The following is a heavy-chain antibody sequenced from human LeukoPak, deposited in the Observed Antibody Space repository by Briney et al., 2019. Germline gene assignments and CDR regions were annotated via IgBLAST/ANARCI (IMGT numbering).Heavy chain of an antibody. J-gene: IGHJ4*02. CDR1: GGSISISNYY. Sequence: SETLSLTCTVSGGSISISNYYWGWLRQPPGKGLEWIGSFYYSGSTYYNPSLKSRVTISVDTSKSQFSLKLNSVTAADTAVYYCARKQWVMYYFEXWGQGTLVTV. CDR3: ARKQWVMYYFEX. D-gene: IGHD6-19*01. V-gene: IGHV4-39*01. CDR2: FYYSGST.